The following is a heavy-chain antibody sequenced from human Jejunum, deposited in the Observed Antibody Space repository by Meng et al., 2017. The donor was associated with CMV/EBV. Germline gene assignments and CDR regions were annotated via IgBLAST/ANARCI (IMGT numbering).Heavy chain of an antibody. J-gene: IGHJ5*02. CDR1: GFTFGDHA. CDR2: IRTKAQGATT. Sequence: SGFTFGDHAVSWVRQAPGEGLEWVSFIRTKAQGATTEYAASVKGRFTISRDNAKNTLYLQMNSLRGEDTAVYYCARSVARYNWFDPWGQGTLVTVSS. CDR3: ARSVARYNWFDP. D-gene: IGHD2-21*01. V-gene: IGHV3-49*04.